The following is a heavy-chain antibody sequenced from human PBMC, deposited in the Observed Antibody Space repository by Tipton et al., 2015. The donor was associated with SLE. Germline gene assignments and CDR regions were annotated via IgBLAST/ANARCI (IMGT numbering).Heavy chain of an antibody. J-gene: IGHJ4*02. CDR1: GGSFSNYY. Sequence: GLVKPSETLSLTCRVYGGSFSNYYWSWIRQSPGKGLEWIGEINHSGSTNHNPSLKSRVTISVDTSKNQFSLKVNSVTAADTAVYYCATSGSLYPFEYWGQGTLVTVSS. CDR3: ATSGSLYPFEY. CDR2: INHSGST. D-gene: IGHD1-26*01. V-gene: IGHV4-34*01.